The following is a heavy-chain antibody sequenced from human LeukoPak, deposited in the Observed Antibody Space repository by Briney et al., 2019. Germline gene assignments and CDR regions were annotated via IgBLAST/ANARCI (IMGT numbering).Heavy chain of an antibody. CDR3: ARDSIVVPAAMGDY. J-gene: IGHJ4*02. Sequence: GGSLRLSCAASGFTFSSYSMNWVRQAPGKGLGWVSSISSSSSYIYYADSVKGRFTISRDNAKNSLYLQMNSLRAEDTAVYYCARDSIVVPAAMGDYWGQGTLVTVSS. D-gene: IGHD2-2*01. CDR2: ISSSSSYI. V-gene: IGHV3-21*01. CDR1: GFTFSSYS.